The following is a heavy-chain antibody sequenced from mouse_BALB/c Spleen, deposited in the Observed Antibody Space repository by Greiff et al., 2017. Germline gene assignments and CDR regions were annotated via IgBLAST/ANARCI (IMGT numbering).Heavy chain of an antibody. J-gene: IGHJ4*01. V-gene: IGHV2-9*02. CDR3: AREGGNYPYAMDY. CDR1: GFSLTSYG. D-gene: IGHD2-1*01. CDR2: IWAGGST. Sequence: VQLQQSGPGLVAPSQSLSITCTVSGFSLTSYGVHWVRQPPGKGLEWLGVIWAGGSTNYNSALMSRLSISKDNSKSQVFLKMNSLQTDDTAMYYCAREGGNYPYAMDYWGQGTSVTVSS.